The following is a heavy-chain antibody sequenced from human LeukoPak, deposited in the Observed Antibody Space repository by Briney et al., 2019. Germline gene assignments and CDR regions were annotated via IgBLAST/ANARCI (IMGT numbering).Heavy chain of an antibody. Sequence: GGSLRLSCAASGFTFSTYAMRWVRQTPGKGLEWGSAISGRGGSTYYADSVKGRFHISRDNSKNTLYLQMNSLSAEDPAVYYCARARIRGVTHYYYYGMDVWGQGTTVTVSS. CDR1: GFTFSTYA. J-gene: IGHJ6*02. CDR3: ARARIRGVTHYYYYGMDV. D-gene: IGHD3-10*01. CDR2: ISGRGGST. V-gene: IGHV3-23*01.